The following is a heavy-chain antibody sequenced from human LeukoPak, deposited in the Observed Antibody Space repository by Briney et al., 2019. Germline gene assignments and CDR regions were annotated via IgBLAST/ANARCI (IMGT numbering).Heavy chain of an antibody. Sequence: PGGSLRLSCAASGFTFSSYAMHWVRQAPGKGLEWVAVISYDGSNKYYADSVKGRFTISRDNSKNTLYLQMNSLRAEDTAVYYCAREALDYGDIDAFDMWGQGTMVTVSS. V-gene: IGHV3-30*04. CDR1: GFTFSSYA. CDR3: AREALDYGDIDAFDM. J-gene: IGHJ3*02. D-gene: IGHD4-17*01. CDR2: ISYDGSNK.